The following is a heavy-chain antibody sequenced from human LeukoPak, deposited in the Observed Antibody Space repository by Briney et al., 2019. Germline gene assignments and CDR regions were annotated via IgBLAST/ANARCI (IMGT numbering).Heavy chain of an antibody. D-gene: IGHD3-10*01. CDR2: IWYDGSNK. CDR3: ARLGSYYYYGMDV. Sequence: PGGSLRLSCAASGFTFNTYGMHWVRQAPGKGLEWVAVIWYDGSNKYYADSVKGRFTISRDNSKNTLYLQMNSLRAEDTAVYYCARLGSYYYYGMDVWGQGTTVTVSS. V-gene: IGHV3-33*01. CDR1: GFTFNTYG. J-gene: IGHJ6*02.